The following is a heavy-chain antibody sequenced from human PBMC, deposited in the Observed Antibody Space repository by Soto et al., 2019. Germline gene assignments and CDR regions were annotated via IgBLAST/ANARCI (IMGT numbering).Heavy chain of an antibody. D-gene: IGHD6-19*01. CDR3: ARDVAVAGTSAFDI. CDR1: VGTFSSYA. V-gene: IGHV1-69*06. J-gene: IGHJ3*02. Sequence: QVQLVQSGAEVKKPGSSVKVSCKASVGTFSSYAISWVRQAPGQGLEWMGGIIPIFGTANYAQKFQGRVTITADKSTSTAYMELSRLRSEDTAVYYCARDVAVAGTSAFDIWGQGTMVTVSS. CDR2: IIPIFGTA.